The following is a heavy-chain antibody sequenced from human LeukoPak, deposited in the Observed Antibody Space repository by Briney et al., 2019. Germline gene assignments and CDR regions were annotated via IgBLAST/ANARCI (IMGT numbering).Heavy chain of an antibody. CDR1: GFPFSSYG. J-gene: IGHJ4*02. D-gene: IGHD5-18*01. V-gene: IGHV3-33*06. CDR2: IWYDGSNK. CDR3: AKGNGYSYGRYYFDY. Sequence: GRSLRLSCAASGFPFSSYGMHWVRQAPGRGLEWVAIIWYDGSNKYYADSVKGRFTISRDNSKNTLYLQVNSLRAEDTAVYYCAKGNGYSYGRYYFDYWGQGTLVTVSS.